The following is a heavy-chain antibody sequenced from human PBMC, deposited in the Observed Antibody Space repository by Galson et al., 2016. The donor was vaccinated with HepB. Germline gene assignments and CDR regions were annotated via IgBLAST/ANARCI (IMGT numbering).Heavy chain of an antibody. J-gene: IGHJ4*02. Sequence: SLRLSCAASGFTFSTYAMSWVRQAPGKGLEWVSSISGSGGATYYPDPVKGRFTISRDNSNNTLYLQMNSLRAEDTAVYYCAKRVEAYFDYWGQGTLVTVSS. D-gene: IGHD2-15*01. CDR1: GFTFSTYA. CDR2: ISGSGGAT. CDR3: AKRVEAYFDY. V-gene: IGHV3-23*01.